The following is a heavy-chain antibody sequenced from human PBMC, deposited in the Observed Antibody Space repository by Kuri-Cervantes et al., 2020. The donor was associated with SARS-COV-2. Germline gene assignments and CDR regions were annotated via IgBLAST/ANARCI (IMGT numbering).Heavy chain of an antibody. CDR2: ISDRGGDT. D-gene: IGHD5-12*01. CDR1: GFTFGNYA. V-gene: IGHV3-23*01. J-gene: IGHJ4*02. Sequence: GGSLRLSCAASGFTFGNYAMSRVRQAPRKGLEWVSSISDRGGDTYYADSVKGRFTISRDNPKNTLYLQMNRLRAEDTAIYYCARGGGGYSGYEEYWGQGTLVTVSS. CDR3: ARGGGGYSGYEEY.